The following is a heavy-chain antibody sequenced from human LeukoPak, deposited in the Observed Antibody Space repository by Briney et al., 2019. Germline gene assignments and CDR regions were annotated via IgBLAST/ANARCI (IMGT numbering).Heavy chain of an antibody. Sequence: GGSLRLSCAASGFTFSSYAMSWVRQAPGKGLEWVSTFSGSGYITYADSVKGRFTISRDNSKNTLYLQMSSLKAEDTALYYCAKSPPFMQVTFYFDYWGQGALVAVSS. CDR3: AKSPPFMQVTFYFDY. V-gene: IGHV3-23*01. CDR1: GFTFSSYA. D-gene: IGHD4-11*01. CDR2: FSGSGYIT. J-gene: IGHJ4*02.